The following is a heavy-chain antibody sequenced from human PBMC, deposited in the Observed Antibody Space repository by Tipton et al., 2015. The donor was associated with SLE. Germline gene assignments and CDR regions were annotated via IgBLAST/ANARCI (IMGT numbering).Heavy chain of an antibody. CDR3: ARLSSGGMNWYRVFDY. Sequence: QLVQSGAEVRKPGASVKVSCQASGYTFTEHYLHWVRQAPGQGFEWMGWINPHSGDINYAQKFQGRVTLTWDTSISTVYMELNSLRADDTAVYYCARLSSGGMNWYRVFDYWGQGALVTVSS. V-gene: IGHV1-2*02. CDR2: INPHSGDI. D-gene: IGHD1/OR15-1a*01. J-gene: IGHJ4*02. CDR1: GYTFTEHY.